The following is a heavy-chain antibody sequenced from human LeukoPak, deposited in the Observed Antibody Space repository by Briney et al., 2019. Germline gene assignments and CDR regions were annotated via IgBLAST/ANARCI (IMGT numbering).Heavy chain of an antibody. D-gene: IGHD3-10*01. J-gene: IGHJ4*02. Sequence: ASVKVSCKASGYTFSIYGISWVRQAPGQGLEWMGWISAYNGNTNYAQKLQGRVTMTTDTSTSTAYMELSSLRSEDTAVYYCARGGSVEVLLWFGELLYPYYFDYWGQGTLVTVSS. CDR1: GYTFSIYG. CDR2: ISAYNGNT. CDR3: ARGGSVEVLLWFGELLYPYYFDY. V-gene: IGHV1-18*01.